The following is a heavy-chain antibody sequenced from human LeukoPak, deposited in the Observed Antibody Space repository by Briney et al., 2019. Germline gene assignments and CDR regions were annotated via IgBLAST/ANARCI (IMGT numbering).Heavy chain of an antibody. J-gene: IGHJ6*03. V-gene: IGHV4-4*09. CDR3: ARAGGGSDYYYMDV. CDR2: IYTSGST. CDR1: GGSISSYY. D-gene: IGHD3-16*01. Sequence: SETLSLTCTVSGGSISSYYWSWIRQPPGKGLEWIGYIYTSGSTNYNPSLTSRVTISVDTSKNQFSLKLSSVTAADTAVYYCARAGGGSDYYYMDVWGKGTTVTVSS.